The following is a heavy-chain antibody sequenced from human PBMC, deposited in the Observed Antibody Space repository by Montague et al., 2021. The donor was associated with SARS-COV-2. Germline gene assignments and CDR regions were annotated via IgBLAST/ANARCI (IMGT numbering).Heavy chain of an antibody. Sequence: SETLSLTCAVYGGSFSGYYWSWIRKPPGKGLEWIGEINHSGSTNYNPSLKSRVTISVDTSKNQFSLKLSSVTAADTAVYYCARGGGHSYGSLDYWGQGTLVTVSS. J-gene: IGHJ4*02. CDR1: GGSFSGYY. V-gene: IGHV4-34*01. CDR2: INHSGST. D-gene: IGHD5-18*01. CDR3: ARGGGHSYGSLDY.